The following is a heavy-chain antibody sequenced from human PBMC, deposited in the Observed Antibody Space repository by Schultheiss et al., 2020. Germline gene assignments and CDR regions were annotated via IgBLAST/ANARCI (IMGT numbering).Heavy chain of an antibody. CDR3: AKDIGVDTATFDY. Sequence: GGSPRLSCAASGFTFSSYAMSWVRQAPGKGLEWVSAISGSGGSTYYADSVKGRFTISRDNSKNTLYLQMNSLRAEDTAVYYCAKDIGVDTATFDYWGQGTLVTVSS. D-gene: IGHD5-18*01. CDR2: ISGSGGST. J-gene: IGHJ4*02. CDR1: GFTFSSYA. V-gene: IGHV3-23*01.